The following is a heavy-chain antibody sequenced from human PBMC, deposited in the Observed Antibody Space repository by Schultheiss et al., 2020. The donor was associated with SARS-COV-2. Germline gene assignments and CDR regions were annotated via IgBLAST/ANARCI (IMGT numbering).Heavy chain of an antibody. V-gene: IGHV3-30-3*01. J-gene: IGHJ6*02. CDR3: ARDRPYYYDSSGYYSHYYGMDV. CDR1: GFTFSSYA. D-gene: IGHD3-22*01. Sequence: GGSLRLSCAASGFTFSSYAMHWVRQAPGKGLEWVAVISYDGSNKYYADSVKGRFTISRDNSKNTLYLQMNSLRAEDTAVYYCARDRPYYYDSSGYYSHYYGMDVWGQGTTVTVSS. CDR2: ISYDGSNK.